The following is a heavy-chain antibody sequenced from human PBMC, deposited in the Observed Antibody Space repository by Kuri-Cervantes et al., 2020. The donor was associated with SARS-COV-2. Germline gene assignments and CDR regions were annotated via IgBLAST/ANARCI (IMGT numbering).Heavy chain of an antibody. V-gene: IGHV3-7*01. CDR2: IKKDGSEK. J-gene: IGHJ3*02. Sequence: GESLKISCAASGFSFSMYWMSWVRQAPGKGLEWVANIKKDGSEKCYVDSVKGRFTISRDNAKNSLYLQMNSLRAEDTAVYYCAREQWLELDAFDIWGQGTMVTVSS. D-gene: IGHD6-19*01. CDR3: AREQWLELDAFDI. CDR1: GFSFSMYW.